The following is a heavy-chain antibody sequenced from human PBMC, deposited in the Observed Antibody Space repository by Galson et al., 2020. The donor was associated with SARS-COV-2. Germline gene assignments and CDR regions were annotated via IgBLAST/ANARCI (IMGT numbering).Heavy chain of an antibody. J-gene: IGHJ3*02. CDR2: ISHSGGT. Sequence: SETLSLTCAVFGTSISGGSYSWNWIRQPPGKGLEWIGYISHSGGTYYNPSLKSRVTISGDRSKNQFSLRLSSVTAADAAVYCCARLHYGEYAPEAFDIWGPGTRVTVAS. V-gene: IGHV4-30-2*01. CDR1: GTSISGGSYS. D-gene: IGHD4-17*01. CDR3: ARLHYGEYAPEAFDI.